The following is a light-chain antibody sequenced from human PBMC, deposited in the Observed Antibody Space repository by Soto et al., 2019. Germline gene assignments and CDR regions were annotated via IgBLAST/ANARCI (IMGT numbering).Light chain of an antibody. Sequence: QSVLTQPASVSGSPGQSITISCTGTSSDVGAYIFVSWYQQHPGKAPKLMIYDVTNRPSGVSSRFSGSKSGNTASLAISGLQAEDDADYYCSSYTTSNTLVFGGGTKLTVL. CDR3: SSYTTSNTLV. CDR1: SSDVGAYIF. CDR2: DVT. V-gene: IGLV2-14*03. J-gene: IGLJ2*01.